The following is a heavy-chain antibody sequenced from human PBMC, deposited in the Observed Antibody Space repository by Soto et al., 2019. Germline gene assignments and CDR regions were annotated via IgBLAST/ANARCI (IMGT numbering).Heavy chain of an antibody. V-gene: IGHV3-33*01. D-gene: IGHD2-8*01. CDR2: IWNDGSRE. Sequence: QVQLVESGGGVVQPGRSLGLTCAASGFIFSGYGIHWVRQAPGKGLEWVAVIWNDGSREYYTDSVRGRFTISRDNSKNTVHLQMNSLRAEDTAVYYCARDVWDTNELTRFDSWGQGTLVTVSS. CDR3: ARDVWDTNELTRFDS. CDR1: GFIFSGYG. J-gene: IGHJ5*01.